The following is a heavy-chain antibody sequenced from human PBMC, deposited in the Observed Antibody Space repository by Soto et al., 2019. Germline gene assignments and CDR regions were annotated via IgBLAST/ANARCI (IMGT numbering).Heavy chain of an antibody. CDR3: ARLRLYCSSTSCYSIDY. V-gene: IGHV4-39*01. CDR2: IYYSGST. Sequence: SETLFLTSTVSGGSPSSSSYYWGWIRQAPGKGLEWIGSIYYSGSTYYNPSLKSRVTISVDTSKNQFSLKLSSVTAADTAVYYCARLRLYCSSTSCYSIDYWRQGTLVTV. D-gene: IGHD2-2*02. J-gene: IGHJ4*02. CDR1: GGSPSSSSYY.